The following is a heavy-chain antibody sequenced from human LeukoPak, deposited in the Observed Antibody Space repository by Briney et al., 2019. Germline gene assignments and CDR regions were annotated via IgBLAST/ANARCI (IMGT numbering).Heavy chain of an antibody. J-gene: IGHJ4*02. V-gene: IGHV3-53*01. CDR3: ARGRPGYFFDY. CDR1: GFTVSSNY. Sequence: GGSLRLSCAASGFTVSSNYMSWVRQAPGKGLEWVSVIYSGGNTYYADSVKGRFTISRDNSKNTLYLQMNSLRAEDTAVYYCARGRPGYFFDYWGQGTLVTASS. D-gene: IGHD6-13*01. CDR2: IYSGGNT.